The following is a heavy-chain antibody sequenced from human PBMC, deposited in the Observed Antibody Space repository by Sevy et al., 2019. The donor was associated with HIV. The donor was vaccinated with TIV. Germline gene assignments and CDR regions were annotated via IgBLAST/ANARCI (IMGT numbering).Heavy chain of an antibody. CDR3: VKEGGGGGGDH. Sequence: GGSLRLSCAASGFSYSSYGMHWVRQAPGKGLEWVAYIQYDGSNKDYADSVKGRFTISRDNSKNMLDLQMNSLRVEDTAVYYCVKEGGGGGGDHWGQGTLVTVSS. CDR2: IQYDGSNK. J-gene: IGHJ4*02. D-gene: IGHD3-16*01. V-gene: IGHV3-30*02. CDR1: GFSYSSYG.